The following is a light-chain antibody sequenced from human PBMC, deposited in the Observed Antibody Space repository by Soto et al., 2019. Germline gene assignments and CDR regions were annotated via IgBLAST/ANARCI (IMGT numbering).Light chain of an antibody. J-gene: IGKJ2*01. CDR3: LQDSNYPRT. Sequence: IWMTQSPSLLSASTGDRVTISCRMSQGIRNELGWYQQTPGKAPKLLIYAASRLQSGVPSRFSGTGSGTDFTLTISSLQPEDFATYYCLQDSNYPRTFGQGTKVDIK. V-gene: IGKV1-6*01. CDR2: AAS. CDR1: QGIRNE.